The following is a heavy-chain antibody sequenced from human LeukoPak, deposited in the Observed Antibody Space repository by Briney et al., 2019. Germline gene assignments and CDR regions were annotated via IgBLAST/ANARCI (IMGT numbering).Heavy chain of an antibody. D-gene: IGHD5-18*01. J-gene: IGHJ4*02. CDR3: ARGGYSRFDY. CDR2: IYYSGST. V-gene: IGHV4-39*01. CDR1: GGSISSSSHY. Sequence: SETLSLTCTVSGGSISSSSHYWGWIRQPPGKGLEWIGSIYYSGSTYYNPSPKSRVTISVDTSKNQFSLKLSSVTAADTAVYYCARGGYSRFDYWGQGTLVTVSS.